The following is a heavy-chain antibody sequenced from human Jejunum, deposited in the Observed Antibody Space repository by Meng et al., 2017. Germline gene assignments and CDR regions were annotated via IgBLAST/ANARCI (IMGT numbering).Heavy chain of an antibody. CDR1: GDSISSNNR. CDR2: IYHGGDT. V-gene: IGHV4-4*02. Sequence: QVQLQESGPGRVRPSGTLTLTCPDAGDSISSNNRWTWVRQPPGRGLELVGEIYHGGDTNYNPSLTSPVTISVDKSKNQFTLRLNSVTAADTAIYYCARDWGCRDGYCFSGLLEFWGQGILVTVSS. J-gene: IGHJ4*02. CDR3: ARDWGCRDGYCFSGLLEF. D-gene: IGHD2-15*01.